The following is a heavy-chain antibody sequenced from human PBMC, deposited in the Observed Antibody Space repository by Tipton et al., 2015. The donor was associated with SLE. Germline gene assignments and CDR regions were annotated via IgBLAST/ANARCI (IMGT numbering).Heavy chain of an antibody. CDR2: IYNSGIT. CDR3: AREGDYYDSSGLGAFDI. CDR1: GDSFSSGSSS. V-gene: IGHV4-61*02. J-gene: IGHJ3*02. D-gene: IGHD3-22*01. Sequence: LRLSCTVSGDSFSSGSSSWNWVRQPAGKGLEWIGLIYNSGITNYNPSLQSRVTLSVDMSKNQFSLRLSSVTAADTGVYYCAREGDYYDSSGLGAFDIWGQGTMVTVSS.